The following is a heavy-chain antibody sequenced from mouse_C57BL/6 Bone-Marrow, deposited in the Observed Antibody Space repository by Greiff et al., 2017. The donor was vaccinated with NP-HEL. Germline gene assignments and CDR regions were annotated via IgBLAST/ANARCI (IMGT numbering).Heavy chain of an antibody. J-gene: IGHJ2*01. CDR1: GFTFSDYG. Sequence: VQLKESGGGLVQPGGSLKLSCAASGFTFSDYGMAWVRQAPRKGPEWVAFISNLAYSIYYADTVTGRFTISSENAKNTLYLEMSSLRSEDTAMYYCAREEAGTFDYWGQGTTLTVSS. CDR3: AREEAGTFDY. D-gene: IGHD4-1*01. V-gene: IGHV5-15*01. CDR2: ISNLAYSI.